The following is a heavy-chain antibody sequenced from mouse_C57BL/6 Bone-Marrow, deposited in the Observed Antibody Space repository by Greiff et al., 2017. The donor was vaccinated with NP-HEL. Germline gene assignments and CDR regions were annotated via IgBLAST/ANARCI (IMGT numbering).Heavy chain of an antibody. CDR3: EGDSDGDLYFDV. D-gene: IGHD1-1*02. CDR1: GFPITSGYY. J-gene: IGHJ1*03. Sequence: VKLMESGPGLVKPSQSLFLTCTITGFPITSGYYWIWIRQSPGKPLGCMGYITHSGGTFYNPSLKSPISITRETSKNPSFLQFNSLTTEATAMYYGEGDSDGDLYFDVWGRGKRVTV. CDR2: ITHSGGT. V-gene: IGHV12-3*01.